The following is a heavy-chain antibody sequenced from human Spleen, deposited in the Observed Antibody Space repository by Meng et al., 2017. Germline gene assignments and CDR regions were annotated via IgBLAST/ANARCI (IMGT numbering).Heavy chain of an antibody. Sequence: QVQLQESGPGLVKPSETLSLTCAVYGGSFSGYYWSWIRQPPGKGLEWIGEINHSGSTNYNPSLKSRVTISVDTSKNQFSLKLSSATAADTAVYYCARAILKWFGYDYWGQGTLVTVSS. CDR2: INHSGST. CDR3: ARAILKWFGYDY. CDR1: GGSFSGYY. J-gene: IGHJ4*02. V-gene: IGHV4-34*01. D-gene: IGHD3-10*01.